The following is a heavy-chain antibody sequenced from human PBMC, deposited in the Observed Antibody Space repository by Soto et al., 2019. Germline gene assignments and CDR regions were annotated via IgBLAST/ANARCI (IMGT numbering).Heavy chain of an antibody. D-gene: IGHD2-2*01. J-gene: IGHJ4*02. CDR3: ARVPYCSSRSCYRYFDS. CDR1: GFTLSNYW. Sequence: EVQLVESGGGLVQPGGSLRLSCAASGFTLSNYWMHWARQAPGKGLVWVSRISSDGSSTNYADSVKGRFTISRDNAKNPLHLQMTSLRAEDTAVYYCARVPYCSSRSCYRYFDSWGQGTLVTVSS. CDR2: ISSDGSST. V-gene: IGHV3-74*01.